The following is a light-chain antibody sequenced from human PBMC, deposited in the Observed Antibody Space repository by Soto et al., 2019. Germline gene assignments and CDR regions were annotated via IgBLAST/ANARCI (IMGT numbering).Light chain of an antibody. CDR3: QQYGSSLWT. CDR1: QSVSSY. CDR2: GAS. J-gene: IGKJ1*01. V-gene: IGKV3-20*01. Sequence: EIVLTQSPAPLSLSPGERATLSCRASQSVSSYLAWYQQKPGQAPRLLIYGASSRATGIPDRFSGSGSGTDCTLTISRLEPEDFAVYYCQQYGSSLWTFGQGTKVDIK.